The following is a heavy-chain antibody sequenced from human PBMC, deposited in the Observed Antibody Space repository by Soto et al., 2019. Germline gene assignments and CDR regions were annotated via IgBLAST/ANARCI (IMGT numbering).Heavy chain of an antibody. CDR3: ARAAPSYYGSGSYYPYFDY. Sequence: QVQLQESGPGLVKPSQTLSLTCTVSGGSISSGGYYWSWIRQHPGKGLEWIGYIYSSGSTSYNPSLKSRVTISVDTSKIQFSLKLSSVTAADTAVYYCARAAPSYYGSGSYYPYFDYWGQGTLVTVSS. V-gene: IGHV4-31*03. D-gene: IGHD3-10*01. CDR2: IYSSGST. CDR1: GGSISSGGYY. J-gene: IGHJ4*02.